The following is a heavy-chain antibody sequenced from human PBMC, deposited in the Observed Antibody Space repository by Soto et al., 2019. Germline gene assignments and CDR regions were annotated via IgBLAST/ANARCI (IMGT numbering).Heavy chain of an antibody. Sequence: GESLKISCKGSGYSFTSYWIGWVRQVPGKGLEWMGIIYPGDSDTRYSPSFQGQVTISADKSISTAYLQWSSLKASDTDMYYSARLGMGDYVWGSYRPYYFDYWGQGTLVTVSS. CDR1: GYSFTSYW. J-gene: IGHJ4*02. V-gene: IGHV5-51*01. CDR2: IYPGDSDT. CDR3: ARLGMGDYVWGSYRPYYFDY. D-gene: IGHD3-16*02.